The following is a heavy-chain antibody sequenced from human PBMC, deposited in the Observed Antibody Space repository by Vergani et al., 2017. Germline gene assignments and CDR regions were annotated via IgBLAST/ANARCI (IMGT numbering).Heavy chain of an antibody. CDR1: GGSISSYY. J-gene: IGHJ6*03. CDR2: IYTSGST. V-gene: IGHV4-4*07. D-gene: IGHD6-19*01. CDR3: ARVKRPGIAVAGTSYYYYYMDV. Sequence: QVQLQESGPGLVKPSETLSLTCTVSGGSISSYYWSWIRQPAGKGLEWIGRIYTSGSTNYNPYLKSRVTMSVDTSKNQFSLKLSSVTAADTAVYYCARVKRPGIAVAGTSYYYYYMDVWGKGTTVTVSS.